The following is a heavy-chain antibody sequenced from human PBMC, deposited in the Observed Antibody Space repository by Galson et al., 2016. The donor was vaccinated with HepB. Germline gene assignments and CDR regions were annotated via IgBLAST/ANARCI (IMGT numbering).Heavy chain of an antibody. CDR2: IKEDGSST. J-gene: IGHJ4*02. D-gene: IGHD3-10*01. V-gene: IGHV3-7*03. CDR1: GFTFSRSW. CDR3: ARHFGVFIMDDN. Sequence: SLRLSCAASGFTFSRSWMTWVRQAPGRGLEWLANIKEDGSSTNHVDSVKGRFTISRDNAKNSLYLQMNSLRDEDTAVYYCARHFGVFIMDDNWGQGTLVTVSS.